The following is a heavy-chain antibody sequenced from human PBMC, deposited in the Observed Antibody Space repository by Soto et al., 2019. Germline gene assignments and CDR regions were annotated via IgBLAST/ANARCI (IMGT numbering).Heavy chain of an antibody. CDR1: GFTFSSHG. Sequence: PGGSLRLSCAASGFTFSSHGMHWVRQAPGKGLEWVAVISYDGSNKYYADSVKGRFTISRDNSKNTLYLQMNSLRAEDTAVYYCAKDRGYCSSTSCPVGYYYYYGMDVWGQGTTVTVSS. CDR3: AKDRGYCSSTSCPVGYYYYYGMDV. J-gene: IGHJ6*02. CDR2: ISYDGSNK. V-gene: IGHV3-30*18. D-gene: IGHD2-2*01.